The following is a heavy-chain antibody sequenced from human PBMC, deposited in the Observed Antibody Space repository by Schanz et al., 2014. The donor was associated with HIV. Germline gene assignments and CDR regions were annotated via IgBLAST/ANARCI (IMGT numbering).Heavy chain of an antibody. CDR3: ARDCLGGCPADY. CDR2: ISTSGSVK. CDR1: GFVFSSYA. D-gene: IGHD6-19*01. V-gene: IGHV3-48*02. J-gene: IGHJ4*02. Sequence: DVQLVESGGGLEQPGGSLRLSCAASGFVFSSYAMHWVRQAPGKGLEWLSSISTSGSVKNYGDSVKGRFTISRDNAKTLLYLQLNSLRDDDTAVYYCARDCLGGCPADYWGQGTLIIVSS.